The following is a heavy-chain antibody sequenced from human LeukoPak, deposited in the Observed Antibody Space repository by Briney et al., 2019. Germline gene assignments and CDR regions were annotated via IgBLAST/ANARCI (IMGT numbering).Heavy chain of an antibody. CDR2: IYTSGST. CDR3: ARDPSLGGGVGY. Sequence: PSETLSLTCTVSGGSISSGSYYWSWIRQPAGQGLEWIGRIYTSGSTNYNPSLKSRVTISVDTSKSQFSLKLSSVTAADTAVYYCARDPSLGGGVGYWGQGTLVTVSS. J-gene: IGHJ4*02. CDR1: GGSISSGSYY. V-gene: IGHV4-61*02. D-gene: IGHD2-15*01.